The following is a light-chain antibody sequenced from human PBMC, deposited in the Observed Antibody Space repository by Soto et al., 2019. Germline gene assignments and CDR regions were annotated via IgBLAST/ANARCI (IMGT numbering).Light chain of an antibody. V-gene: IGKV3-20*01. CDR2: GAS. Sequence: EIVLSQSPGTLSLSPGERATSSCRASQSVSSSYLAWYQQKPGQAPRLLIYGASNRATGTPDRFSGSGSGTDFTLTISRLEPEDFAVYYCQQYGSSGTFGQGTKVDIK. CDR1: QSVSSSY. J-gene: IGKJ1*01. CDR3: QQYGSSGT.